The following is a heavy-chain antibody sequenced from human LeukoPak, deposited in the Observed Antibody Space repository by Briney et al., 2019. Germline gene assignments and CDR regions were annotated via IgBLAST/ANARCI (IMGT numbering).Heavy chain of an antibody. CDR1: GFTFNNYG. Sequence: PGGSLRLSCAASGFTFNNYGMHWVRQAPGKGLEWVAVISYDGRNIHYPDSVKGRFTISRDISTDTLWLQMDSLRTDDTAVYYCAKGPLRGTAAAIDYWGQGTLVTVSS. CDR2: ISYDGRNI. V-gene: IGHV3-30*18. CDR3: AKGPLRGTAAAIDY. D-gene: IGHD2-2*01. J-gene: IGHJ4*02.